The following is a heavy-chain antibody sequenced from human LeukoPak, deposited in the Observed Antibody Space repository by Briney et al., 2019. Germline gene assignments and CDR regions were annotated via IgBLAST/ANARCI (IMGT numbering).Heavy chain of an antibody. V-gene: IGHV4-59*01. D-gene: IGHD3-22*01. CDR3: ARVTKSSGYYLDV. CDR1: GDSMSGYY. Sequence: PSETLSLTCSVSGDSMSGYYWGLIRQPPGKGLEWIGYIYYSGTTTYNPSLRSRVTISIDTSENEFSLKLSSVTAADTAVYYCARVTKSSGYYLDVWGKGTTVTISS. J-gene: IGHJ6*03. CDR2: IYYSGTT.